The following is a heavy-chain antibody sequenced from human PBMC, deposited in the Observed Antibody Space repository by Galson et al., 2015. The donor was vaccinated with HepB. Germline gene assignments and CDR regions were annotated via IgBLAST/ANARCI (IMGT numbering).Heavy chain of an antibody. Sequence: LSLTCTVSGGSISSYYWSWIRQPPGKGLEWIGYIYYSGSTNYNPSLKSRVTISVDMSKNQFSLKLSSVTAADTAVYYCARGYGDSENWFDPWGQGTLVTVSS. CDR1: GGSISSYY. CDR3: ARGYGDSENWFDP. J-gene: IGHJ5*02. V-gene: IGHV4-59*01. D-gene: IGHD4-17*01. CDR2: IYYSGST.